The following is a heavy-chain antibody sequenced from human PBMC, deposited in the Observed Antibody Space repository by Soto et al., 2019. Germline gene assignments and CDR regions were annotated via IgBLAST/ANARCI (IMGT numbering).Heavy chain of an antibody. CDR3: ARAPSYGSGTGGMDV. CDR1: GGSISSGDYY. V-gene: IGHV4-30-4*01. D-gene: IGHD3-10*01. J-gene: IGHJ6*02. Sequence: QVQLQESGPGLVKPSQTLSLTCTVSGGSISSGDYYWSWIRQPPGKGLEWIGYIYYSGRTYYNPSLKSRVTISVDTSKNQFSLKLSSVTAADTAVYYCARAPSYGSGTGGMDVWGQGTTVTVSS. CDR2: IYYSGRT.